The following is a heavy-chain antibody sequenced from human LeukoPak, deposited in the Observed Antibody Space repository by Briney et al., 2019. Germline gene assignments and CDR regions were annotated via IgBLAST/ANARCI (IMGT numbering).Heavy chain of an antibody. CDR1: GFTFSSYW. CDR3: AKVHGVPY. CDR2: ISIDGSTT. Sequence: PGGSLRLSCVGSGFTFSSYWMHWVRQGPGKGLEWVSRISIDGSTTTYADSVKGRFTISRDNAKNTAYLQMNSLRVEDTALYYCAKVHGVPYWGQGTLVTVSS. V-gene: IGHV3-74*01. J-gene: IGHJ4*02. D-gene: IGHD1-1*01.